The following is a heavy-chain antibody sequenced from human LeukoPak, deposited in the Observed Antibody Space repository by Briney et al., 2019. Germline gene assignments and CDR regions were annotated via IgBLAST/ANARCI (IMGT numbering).Heavy chain of an antibody. CDR2: IRGDGSVK. CDR3: SRDENYYDNSRHYFDAFDM. J-gene: IGHJ3*02. CDR1: GFTFSKYW. D-gene: IGHD3-22*01. V-gene: IGHV3-7*01. Sequence: PGESLRLPCAASGFTFSKYWMTWVRQAPGKGLEWVANIRGDGSVKYLLDSVKGRFTISRDNVKNSLSLEMNNLRAEDTALYYCSRDENYYDNSRHYFDAFDMWGQGTMVTVSS.